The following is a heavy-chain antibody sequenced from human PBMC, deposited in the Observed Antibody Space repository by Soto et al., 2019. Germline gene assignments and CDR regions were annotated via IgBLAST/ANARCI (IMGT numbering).Heavy chain of an antibody. Sequence: QVQLVESGGGVVQPGRSLRLSCAASGFTFSSYAMHWVRQAPGKGLEWVAVISYDGSNKYYADSVKGRFTISRDNSKNTLYLQMNSLRAEDTAVYYCARDRDYGDYLYYYYYGMDVWGQGTTVTVSS. CDR1: GFTFSSYA. V-gene: IGHV3-30-3*01. D-gene: IGHD4-17*01. CDR3: ARDRDYGDYLYYYYYGMDV. CDR2: ISYDGSNK. J-gene: IGHJ6*02.